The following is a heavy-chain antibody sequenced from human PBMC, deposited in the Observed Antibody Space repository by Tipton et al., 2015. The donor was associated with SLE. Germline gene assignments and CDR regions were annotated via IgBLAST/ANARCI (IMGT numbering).Heavy chain of an antibody. CDR2: ISDSSGSAT. CDR3: ATDLPGDRDFDY. J-gene: IGHJ4*02. D-gene: IGHD7-27*01. V-gene: IGHV3-48*03. Sequence: GSLRLSCAASGFSFSNYAMHWVRQAPGKGLEWVSYISDSSGSATGYADSVKGRFSISRDNAKNSLSLQMNSLRAEDTAVYYCATDLPGDRDFDYWGQGTLVTVSS. CDR1: GFSFSNYA.